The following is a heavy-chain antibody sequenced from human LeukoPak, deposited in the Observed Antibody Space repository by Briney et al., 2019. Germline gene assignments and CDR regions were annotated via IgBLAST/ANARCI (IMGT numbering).Heavy chain of an antibody. V-gene: IGHV3-30*02. Sequence: GGSLRLSCAASGFTFSSYGMHWVRQAPGKGLEWVAFIRYDGSDKYYADSVKGRFTISRDNSKNTLYLQMNSLRAEDTAVYYCAKEGNYDTDYYYYMDVWGKGTAVTISS. D-gene: IGHD3-9*01. CDR2: IRYDGSDK. J-gene: IGHJ6*03. CDR3: AKEGNYDTDYYYYMDV. CDR1: GFTFSSYG.